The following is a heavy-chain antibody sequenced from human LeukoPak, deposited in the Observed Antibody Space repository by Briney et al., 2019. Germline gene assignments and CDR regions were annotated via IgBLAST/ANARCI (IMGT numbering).Heavy chain of an antibody. Sequence: SGTLSLTCTVSGVSTSIYYWSRIRQPPGKGLEWIGYIYYSGSTNYNPSLKSRVTISVDTSKNQFSLKLSSVTAADTAVYYCARLTDYSSSWSDWGQGTLVTVSS. J-gene: IGHJ4*02. V-gene: IGHV4-59*08. D-gene: IGHD6-13*01. CDR1: GVSTSIYY. CDR3: ARLTDYSSSWSD. CDR2: IYYSGST.